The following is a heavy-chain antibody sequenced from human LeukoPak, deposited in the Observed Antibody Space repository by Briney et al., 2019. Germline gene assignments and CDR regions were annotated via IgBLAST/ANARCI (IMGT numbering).Heavy chain of an antibody. D-gene: IGHD2-15*01. CDR1: RYIFSTYG. CDR2: IYPGDSDT. CDR3: ARHRCSGGSCYSKDNWFDP. V-gene: IGHV5-51*01. Sequence: GESLKISCKASRYIFSTYGITWVRQMPGKGLEWMGIIYPGDSDTRYSPSFQGQVTISADDSIATAYLQWTSLKASDTAMYYCARHRCSGGSCYSKDNWFDPWGQGTLVTVSS. J-gene: IGHJ5*02.